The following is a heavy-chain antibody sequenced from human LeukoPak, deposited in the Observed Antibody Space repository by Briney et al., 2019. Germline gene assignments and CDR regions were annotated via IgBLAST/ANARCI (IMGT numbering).Heavy chain of an antibody. Sequence: GGSLRLSCAASGFTFSSYWMHWVRQAPGKGLVWVSRINSDGSSTSYADSVKGRFTISRDNAKNTLYLQMNSLRAEDTAVYYCARAAAGTGEYYFDYWGQGTLVTVSS. D-gene: IGHD6-13*01. CDR1: GFTFSSYW. V-gene: IGHV3-74*01. CDR2: INSDGSST. J-gene: IGHJ4*02. CDR3: ARAAAGTGEYYFDY.